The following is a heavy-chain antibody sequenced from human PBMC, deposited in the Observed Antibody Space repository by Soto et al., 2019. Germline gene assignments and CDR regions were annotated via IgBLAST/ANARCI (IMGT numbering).Heavy chain of an antibody. D-gene: IGHD3-9*01. J-gene: IGHJ4*02. CDR1: GYTFSNFG. Sequence: QVQLVQSGGEVKKPGASVKVSCKASGYTFSNFGISWVRQAPGQGLEWMGWISTDNGSTKYAQNLQGRVTMTTDTTTSTAYMELRSRRSDDTAVYYCTRDAKYYDIMTGYFVNDYWGQGTLVTVSS. V-gene: IGHV1-18*01. CDR2: ISTDNGST. CDR3: TRDAKYYDIMTGYFVNDY.